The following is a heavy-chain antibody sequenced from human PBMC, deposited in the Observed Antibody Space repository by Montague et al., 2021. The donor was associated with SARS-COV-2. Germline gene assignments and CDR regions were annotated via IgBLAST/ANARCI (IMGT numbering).Heavy chain of an antibody. V-gene: IGHV4-31*03. CDR1: GGSIRSSDNY. J-gene: IGHJ4*02. CDR3: ARGARQGYGFRLGSFDY. CDR2: IYSSGTT. Sequence: TLSLTCTVSGGSIRSSDNYWSWIRQHPGKGLEWIGYIYSSGTTYYNPSLRSRVTISVDTSKNQFSLKLSSVTAADTAVYYCARGARQGYGFRLGSFDYWGQGTLVTASS. D-gene: IGHD3-10*01.